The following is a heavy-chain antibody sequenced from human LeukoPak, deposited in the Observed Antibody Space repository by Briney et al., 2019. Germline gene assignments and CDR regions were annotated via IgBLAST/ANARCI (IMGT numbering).Heavy chain of an antibody. CDR3: ARGGPGVVVTAPYDY. J-gene: IGHJ4*02. V-gene: IGHV7-4-1*02. D-gene: IGHD2-21*02. CDR1: GYTFTSYA. Sequence: ASVKVSCKASGYTFTSYAMNWVRQAPGQGLEWMGWINTNTGNPTYAQGFTGRFVFSLDTSVSTAYLQISSLKAEDTAVYYCARGGPGVVVTAPYDYWGQGTLVTVSS. CDR2: INTNTGNP.